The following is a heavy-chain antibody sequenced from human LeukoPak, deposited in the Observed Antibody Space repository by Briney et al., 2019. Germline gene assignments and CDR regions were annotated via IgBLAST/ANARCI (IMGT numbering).Heavy chain of an antibody. V-gene: IGHV4-59*08. Sequence: PSETLSLTCTVSGGSISSYYWSWIRQPPGKGLEWIGYIDYSGSTNYNPSLKSRVTISVDTSKNQFSLKLSSVTAADTAVYYCARHFLGFDYWGQGTLVTVSS. CDR2: IDYSGST. J-gene: IGHJ4*02. CDR1: GGSISSYY. D-gene: IGHD2/OR15-2a*01. CDR3: ARHFLGFDY.